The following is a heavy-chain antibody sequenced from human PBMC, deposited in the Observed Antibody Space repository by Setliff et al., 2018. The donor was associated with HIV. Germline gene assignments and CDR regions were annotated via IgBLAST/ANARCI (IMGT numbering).Heavy chain of an antibody. V-gene: IGHV1-69*13. Sequence: GASVKVSCKASGGTFSSYAISWVRQAPGQGLEWMGGIIPIFGTANYAQKFQGRVTITADESTSTAYMELSSLRSEDTAVYYCARDQLRRRDSSGYELDYWGQGTLVTVSS. CDR1: GGTFSSYA. CDR2: IIPIFGTA. J-gene: IGHJ4*02. CDR3: ARDQLRRRDSSGYELDY. D-gene: IGHD3-22*01.